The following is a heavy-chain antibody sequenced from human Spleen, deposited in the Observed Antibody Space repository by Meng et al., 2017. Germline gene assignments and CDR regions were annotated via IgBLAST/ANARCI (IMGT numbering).Heavy chain of an antibody. Sequence: ASVKVSCKASGYTFTGYYMHWVRQAPGQGLEWMGRINPNSGGTNYAQKFQGRVTMTRDTSISTAYMELSRLRSDDTAVYYCATDSRYFGYYYYGMDVWGQGTTVTGSS. V-gene: IGHV1-2*06. CDR3: ATDSRYFGYYYYGMDV. D-gene: IGHD3-9*01. CDR2: INPNSGGT. J-gene: IGHJ6*02. CDR1: GYTFTGYY.